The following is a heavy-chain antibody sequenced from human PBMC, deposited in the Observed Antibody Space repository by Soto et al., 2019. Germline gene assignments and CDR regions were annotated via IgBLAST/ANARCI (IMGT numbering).Heavy chain of an antibody. V-gene: IGHV1-69*12. J-gene: IGHJ6*02. D-gene: IGHD4-4*01. CDR1: GGTFSSSA. CDR2: IIPLFRTP. CDR3: ARDNDRLQLGRNYYYILEV. Sequence: QVQLVQSGAEMKEPGSSVKVSCKTSGGTFSSSAISWLRQAPGQGLEWMGGIIPLFRTPDYAQKFQGRVTIAADESTTTAYMELSSLRSEDTAVYYCARDNDRLQLGRNYYYILEVWGQGTKITVSS.